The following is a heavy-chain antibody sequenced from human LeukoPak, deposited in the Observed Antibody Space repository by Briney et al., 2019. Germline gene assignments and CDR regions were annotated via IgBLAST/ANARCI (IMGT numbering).Heavy chain of an antibody. V-gene: IGHV3-30*04. CDR3: GRDPSARVTIDF. Sequence: SGRSLRLSCAASGFTFSNYAMHWVRQAPGKGLEWVAIVSHDGRNQYYAESVKGRFTISRDSSKNTVSLQMNSLRAGDSALYYCGRDPSARVTIDFGGQGTLVTVSS. D-gene: IGHD5-24*01. CDR2: VSHDGRNQ. J-gene: IGHJ4*02. CDR1: GFTFSNYA.